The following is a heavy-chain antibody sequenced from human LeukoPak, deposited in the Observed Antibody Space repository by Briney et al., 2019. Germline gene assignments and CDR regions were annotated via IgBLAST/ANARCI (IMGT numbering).Heavy chain of an antibody. CDR2: IWYDGSNK. D-gene: IGHD3-10*01. Sequence: GRSLILSCAVSGFTFSSYGMHWVRQAPGKGLEWVAVIWYDGSNKYYADSVKGRFTISRDNSKNTLYLQMDSLRAEDTAVYYCARDPYYYGSGIWGYSDYWGQGTLVTVSS. CDR3: ARDPYYYGSGIWGYSDY. CDR1: GFTFSSYG. V-gene: IGHV3-33*01. J-gene: IGHJ4*02.